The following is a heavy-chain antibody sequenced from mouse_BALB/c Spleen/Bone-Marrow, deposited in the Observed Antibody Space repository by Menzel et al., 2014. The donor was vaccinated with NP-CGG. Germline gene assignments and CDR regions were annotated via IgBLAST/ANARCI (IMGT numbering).Heavy chain of an antibody. J-gene: IGHJ3*01. Sequence: VQLQESGAELVKPGASVKLSCKASGYTFTSYYLYWVKQRPGQGLEWIGEINPSNGDTNFNEKFKSKASLTVGISSNTTYMQLSSLTSEDSAVYYCTRYDGYFTLFAYWGQGTLVTVSA. V-gene: IGHV1-53*01. CDR2: INPSNGDT. D-gene: IGHD2-3*01. CDR1: GYTFTSYY. CDR3: TRYDGYFTLFAY.